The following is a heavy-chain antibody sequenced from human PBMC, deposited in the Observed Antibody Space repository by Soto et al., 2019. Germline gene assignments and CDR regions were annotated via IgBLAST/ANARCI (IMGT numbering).Heavy chain of an antibody. V-gene: IGHV1-18*01. CDR3: GRGTYFDY. Sequence: QVQLVQSGAEVKKPGASVKVSCKASGYTLNTYGITWVRQAPGQGLEWMGWISANTNYPQKLQGRVTMTTDTSTSRSYMELRSLTSDDTAVYYCGRGTYFDYWGQGTLVTVSS. CDR1: GYTLNTYG. J-gene: IGHJ4*02. CDR2: ISANT.